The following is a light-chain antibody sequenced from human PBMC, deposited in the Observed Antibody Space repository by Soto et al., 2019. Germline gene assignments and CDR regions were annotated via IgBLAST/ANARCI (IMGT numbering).Light chain of an antibody. CDR2: DAS. Sequence: DFQMTQSPSTLSASVGDRVTITCRASQNINNWVAWYQQKPGKAPKFLIYDASTLQRGVSSRFSCSGFGTEISLTINSLQPDDSGSYYCQYTRTFGQGTKVEVK. J-gene: IGKJ1*01. V-gene: IGKV1-5*01. CDR3: QYTRT. CDR1: QNINNW.